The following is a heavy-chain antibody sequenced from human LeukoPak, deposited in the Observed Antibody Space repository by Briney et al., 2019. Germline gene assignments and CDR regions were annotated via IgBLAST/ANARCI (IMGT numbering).Heavy chain of an antibody. D-gene: IGHD5-12*01. CDR1: GGSISRHH. CDR2: IFYSGST. Sequence: SETLSLTCTVSGGSISRHHWSWIRQPPGKGLEWIGYIFYSGSTKYNPSLKGRVTISLDTSKNQFSLKLSSVTAADTAVYYCATNVDIVATIIPDYWGQGTLVTVSS. V-gene: IGHV4-59*11. CDR3: ATNVDIVATIIPDY. J-gene: IGHJ4*02.